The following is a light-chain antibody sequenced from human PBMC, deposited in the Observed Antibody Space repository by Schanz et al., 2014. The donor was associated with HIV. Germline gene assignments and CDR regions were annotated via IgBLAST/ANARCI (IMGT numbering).Light chain of an antibody. CDR1: SSDVGSYNL. J-gene: IGLJ1*01. CDR2: EAT. CDR3: FSSVASDILYV. V-gene: IGLV2-23*01. Sequence: QSVLTQPASVSGSPGQSITISCTGTSSDVGSYNLVSWYQQHPGKAPKLMIYEATKRPTGVSSRFSGSKSGNTASLTISGLQSEDEADYYCFSSVASDILYVFGTGTKLTVL.